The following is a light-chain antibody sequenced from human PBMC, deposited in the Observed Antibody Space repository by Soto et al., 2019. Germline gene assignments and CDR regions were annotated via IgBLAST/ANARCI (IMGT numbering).Light chain of an antibody. Sequence: SYELTQPPSVSVAPGQTARITCGGNNIGSKSVHWYQQRPGQAPVLVVYDNRDRPSGIPERFSGSSSGNTATLTIIRVAAGDEADYYCQVWDSSSDLVVFGGGTKLTVL. J-gene: IGLJ2*01. CDR3: QVWDSSSDLVV. CDR1: NIGSKS. CDR2: DNR. V-gene: IGLV3-21*02.